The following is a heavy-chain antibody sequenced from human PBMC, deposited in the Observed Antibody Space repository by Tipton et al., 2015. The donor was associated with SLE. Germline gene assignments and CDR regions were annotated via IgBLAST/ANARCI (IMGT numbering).Heavy chain of an antibody. CDR3: ARLGANLQGLDFYYGMDV. D-gene: IGHD3-10*01. CDR2: IYPGDSDT. J-gene: IGHJ6*02. Sequence: QLVQSGAEVKKPGESLKISCKGSGYSFTRYWIGWVRQMPGKGLEWMGIIYPGDSDTRYSPSFQGQVTISADKSISAAYLQWSSLKASDTAMYYCARLGANLQGLDFYYGMDVWGQGTRVTVSS. CDR1: GYSFTRYW. V-gene: IGHV5-51*01.